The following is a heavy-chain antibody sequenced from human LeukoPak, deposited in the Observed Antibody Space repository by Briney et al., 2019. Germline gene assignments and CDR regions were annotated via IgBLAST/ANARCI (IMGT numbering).Heavy chain of an antibody. CDR1: GYSFTGYY. V-gene: IGHV1-2*02. CDR2: INPNSGDT. Sequence: GASVKVSCKASGYSFTGYYMHWVRQAPGQGLEWMGWINPNSGDTNYAQKFQGRVTMTRDTSISTAYMELSRLRSDDTAVYYCARDGIAAASDAFDIWGQGTMVTVSS. CDR3: ARDGIAAASDAFDI. J-gene: IGHJ3*02. D-gene: IGHD6-13*01.